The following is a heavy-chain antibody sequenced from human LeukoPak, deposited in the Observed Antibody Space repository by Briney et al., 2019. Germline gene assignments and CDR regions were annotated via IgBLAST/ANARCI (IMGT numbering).Heavy chain of an antibody. J-gene: IGHJ4*02. Sequence: PGGSLRLSCAASGFTFSSYWMSWVRQAPGKGLEWVASIRYDGSSKYYADSVRGRFTISRDNSKNTLSLQMNSLKAEDTAVYYCAKDDGGIAAPPDYWGQGTLVTVSS. V-gene: IGHV3-30*02. CDR1: GFTFSSYW. D-gene: IGHD6-6*01. CDR2: IRYDGSSK. CDR3: AKDDGGIAAPPDY.